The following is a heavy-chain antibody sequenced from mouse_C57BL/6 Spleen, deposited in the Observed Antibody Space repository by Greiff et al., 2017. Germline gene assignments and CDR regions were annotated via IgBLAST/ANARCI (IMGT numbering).Heavy chain of an antibody. CDR3: ARPNSSYYAMDY. J-gene: IGHJ4*01. CDR2: ISGGGGNT. CDR1: GFTFSSYT. Sequence: EVQVVESGGGLVKPGGSLKLSCAASGFTFSSYTMSWVRQTPVKRLEWVATISGGGGNTYYPDSVKGRFTISRDNAKNALYLQMSSLRSEDTALYYSARPNSSYYAMDYWGQGTSVTVSS. V-gene: IGHV5-9*01. D-gene: IGHD1-1*01.